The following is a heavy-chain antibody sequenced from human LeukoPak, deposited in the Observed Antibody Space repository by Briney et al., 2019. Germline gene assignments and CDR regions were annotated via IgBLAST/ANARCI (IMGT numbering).Heavy chain of an antibody. CDR2: IYKSGST. CDR3: ARQRCSGNTCYRVDQLYYMDV. D-gene: IGHD2-15*01. Sequence: NSSETLSLTCTVSGGSISGNAWSWIRQTPEKGLEWIGYIYKSGSTKYNPSLKGRVTISIDTSKSQFSLKLTSVTAADTGVYYCARQRCSGNTCYRVDQLYYMDVWGKGTTVTVSS. J-gene: IGHJ6*03. CDR1: GGSISGNA. V-gene: IGHV4-59*08.